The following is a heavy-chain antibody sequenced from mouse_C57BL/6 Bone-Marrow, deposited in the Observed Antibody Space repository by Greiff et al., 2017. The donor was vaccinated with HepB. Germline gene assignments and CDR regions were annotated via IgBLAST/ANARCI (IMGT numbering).Heavy chain of an antibody. CDR3: ARRAVVALYYYAMDY. CDR1: GYTFTDYY. CDR2: IYPGSGNT. D-gene: IGHD1-1*01. J-gene: IGHJ4*01. V-gene: IGHV1-76*01. Sequence: VQLQQSGAELVRPGASVKLSCKASGYTFTDYYINWVKQRPGQGLEWIARIYPGSGNTYYNEKFKGKATLTAEKSSSTAYMQLSSLTSEDSAVYCCARRAVVALYYYAMDYWGQGTSVTVSS.